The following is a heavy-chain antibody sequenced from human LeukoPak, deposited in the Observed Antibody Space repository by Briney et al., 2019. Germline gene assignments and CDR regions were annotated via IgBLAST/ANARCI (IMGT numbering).Heavy chain of an antibody. CDR3: ARRRGSSGYEGYYYYYGMDV. CDR2: IYPGDSDT. Sequence: GESLKISCKGSGYSFTSYWIGWVRQMPGKGLEWMGIIYPGDSDTRYSPSFQGQVTISADKSISTAYLQWSSLKASDTAMYYCARRRGSSGYEGYYYYYGMDVWGQGTTVTVSS. V-gene: IGHV5-51*01. CDR1: GYSFTSYW. D-gene: IGHD5-12*01. J-gene: IGHJ6*02.